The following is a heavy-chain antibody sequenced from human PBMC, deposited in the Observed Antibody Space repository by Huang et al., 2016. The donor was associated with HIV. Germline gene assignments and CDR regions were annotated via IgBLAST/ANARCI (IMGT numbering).Heavy chain of an antibody. CDR3: MRGAGGSSSDY. D-gene: IGHD6-13*01. V-gene: IGHV3-74*01. J-gene: IGHJ4*02. CDR2: IRADGSAT. CDR1: GFTFSAYW. Sequence: EVQLVESGGGLAQPGESLRLSCAASGFTFSAYWMHWVRQVPGKGMGWVSQIRADGSATDYADSVKGRCTISRDNAKNTLYLQMNSLKVEDTAVYYCMRGAGGSSSDYWGQGTLVTVSS.